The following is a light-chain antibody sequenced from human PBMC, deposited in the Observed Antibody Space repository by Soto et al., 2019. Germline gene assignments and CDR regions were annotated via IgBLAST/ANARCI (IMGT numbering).Light chain of an antibody. V-gene: IGLV1-44*01. CDR2: TNS. CDR1: SSNIGSFS. CDR3: VAWDDTLDAQV. Sequence: QSVLTQPPSASGTPGQRVTISCSVTSSNIGSFSVSWYQQLPGTAPKLLIYTNSQRPSGVPDRISGSKSGTSVSLAISGLRSDDEATYYCVAWDDTLDAQVFGGGTQLTVL. J-gene: IGLJ7*01.